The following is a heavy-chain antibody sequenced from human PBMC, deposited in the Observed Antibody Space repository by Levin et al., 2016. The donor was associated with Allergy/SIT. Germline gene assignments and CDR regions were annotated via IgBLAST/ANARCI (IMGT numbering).Heavy chain of an antibody. J-gene: IGHJ6*03. CDR3: ARVPAIKTQYTFYHYMDV. V-gene: IGHV1-69*01. CDR2: ITPFFGTA. Sequence: WVRQAPGQGLEWMGEITPFFGTANYAPKFHDRISITADAARGLAYMELSSLRSDDTAVYYCARVPAIKTQYTFYHYMDVWGKGTTVTVSS. D-gene: IGHD3-16*01.